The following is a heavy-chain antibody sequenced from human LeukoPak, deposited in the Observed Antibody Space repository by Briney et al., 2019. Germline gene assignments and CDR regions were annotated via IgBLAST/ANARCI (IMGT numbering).Heavy chain of an antibody. Sequence: GGSLRLSCAASGFTFDDYAMHWVRQAPGKGLEWVSGISWNSGSIGYADSVKGRFTISRDNAKNSLYLQMNSLRAEDTALYYCAKDIHHCSGGSCYPAYFDYWGQGTLVTVSS. CDR2: ISWNSGSI. CDR3: AKDIHHCSGGSCYPAYFDY. J-gene: IGHJ4*02. CDR1: GFTFDDYA. D-gene: IGHD2-15*01. V-gene: IGHV3-9*01.